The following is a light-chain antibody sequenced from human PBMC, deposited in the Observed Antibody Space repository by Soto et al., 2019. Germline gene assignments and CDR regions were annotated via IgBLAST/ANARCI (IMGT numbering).Light chain of an antibody. V-gene: IGKV1-39*01. Sequence: DIQMTQSPSSLSASVGDRVTITCRASQGISTYLNWYQQKPGKAPKLLIYAAPSLQSGVPSRFSGSGSGTDYTLTISSLQPEDFATYSCQQSYSTPDTFGQGTKLEIK. CDR1: QGISTY. CDR2: AAP. CDR3: QQSYSTPDT. J-gene: IGKJ2*01.